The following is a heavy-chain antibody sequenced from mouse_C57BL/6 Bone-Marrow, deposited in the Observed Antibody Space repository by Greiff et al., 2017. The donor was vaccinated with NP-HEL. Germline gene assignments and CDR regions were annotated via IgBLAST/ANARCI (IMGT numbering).Heavy chain of an antibody. J-gene: IGHJ4*01. CDR3: ARLQRAYYAMDY. Sequence: EVKLVESGGGLVQPGGSLKLSCAASGFTFSDYGMAWVRQAPRKGPEWVAFISNLAYSIYYADTVTGRFTISRENAKNTLYLEMSSLRSEDTAMYYCARLQRAYYAMDYWGQGTSVTVSS. CDR1: GFTFSDYG. D-gene: IGHD3-1*01. CDR2: ISNLAYSI. V-gene: IGHV5-15*04.